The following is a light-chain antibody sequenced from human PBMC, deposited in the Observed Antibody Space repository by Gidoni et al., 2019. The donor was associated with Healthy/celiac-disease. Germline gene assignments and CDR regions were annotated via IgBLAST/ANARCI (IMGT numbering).Light chain of an antibody. CDR1: NSDVGGYNY. Sequence: ALTQPPSASGSPGQSVTISCTGTNSDVGGYNYVAWFQQHPGKAPKLMIYEVSKRPSGVPDRFSGSKSGNTASLTVSGLQAEDEADYYCSSYAGSNNYVFGSGTKVTVL. J-gene: IGLJ1*01. CDR3: SSYAGSNNYV. CDR2: EVS. V-gene: IGLV2-8*01.